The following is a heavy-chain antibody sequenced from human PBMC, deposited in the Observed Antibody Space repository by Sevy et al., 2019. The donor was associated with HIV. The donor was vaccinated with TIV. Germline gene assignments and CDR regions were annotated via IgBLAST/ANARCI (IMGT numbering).Heavy chain of an antibody. V-gene: IGHV4-30-4*01. Sequence: SETLSLTCTVSGGSISSGDYYWSWIRQPPGKGLEWIGYSYYSGSKYYNPSLKSRVTISVDTSKKQFSLKLSFVTAADTAVYYCARDAQLRGYSGYDLYIDYWGQGTLVTVSS. CDR1: GGSISSGDYY. CDR2: SYYSGSK. D-gene: IGHD5-12*01. CDR3: ARDAQLRGYSGYDLYIDY. J-gene: IGHJ4*02.